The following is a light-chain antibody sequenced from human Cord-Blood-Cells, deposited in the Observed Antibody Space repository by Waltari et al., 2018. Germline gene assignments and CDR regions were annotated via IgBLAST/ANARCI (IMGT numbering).Light chain of an antibody. Sequence: DIVLTQSPATLSLSPGERATLPCRASQSASSYLAWYQQNPGQAPRLLIYDASNRATGIPARFSGSGSGTDFTLTISSLEPEDFAVYYCQQRSNWPYTFGQGTKLEIK. CDR3: QQRSNWPYT. J-gene: IGKJ2*01. CDR1: QSASSY. CDR2: DAS. V-gene: IGKV3-11*01.